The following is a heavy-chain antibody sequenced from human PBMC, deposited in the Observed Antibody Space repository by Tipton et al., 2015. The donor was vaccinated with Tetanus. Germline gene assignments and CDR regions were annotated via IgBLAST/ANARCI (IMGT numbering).Heavy chain of an antibody. D-gene: IGHD3-3*01. CDR2: IFYTGST. CDR3: ATESLVFRRLLD. Sequence: TLSLTCTVPHGSITSYYWTWMRQSPGKGLAWIGYIFYTGSTNYNPSFKSRVTMSVDTSKNQLSLKLDSVTSADTAVYYCATESLVFRRLLDWGQGILVTVSS. CDR1: HGSITSYY. V-gene: IGHV4-59*03. J-gene: IGHJ4*02.